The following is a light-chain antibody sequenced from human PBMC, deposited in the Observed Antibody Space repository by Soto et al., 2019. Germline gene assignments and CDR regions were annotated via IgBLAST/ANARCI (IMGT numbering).Light chain of an antibody. CDR2: DVS. J-gene: IGKJ1*01. CDR3: QQYGSSGT. V-gene: IGKV3-11*01. Sequence: NVLTQFPATLSLSPGERGTLSGRGRESFTDYLAWYQQKPGQAPRLLVYDVSNRAAGIPTRFSGGGSGTGFTLTISNVEPEDFAVYYCQQYGSSGTFGQGTKVDI. CDR1: ESFTDY.